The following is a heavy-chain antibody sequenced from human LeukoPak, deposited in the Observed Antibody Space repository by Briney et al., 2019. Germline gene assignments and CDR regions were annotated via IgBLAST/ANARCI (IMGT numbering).Heavy chain of an antibody. J-gene: IGHJ5*02. V-gene: IGHV1-18*01. CDR3: ARDSIVLMVYAMPNWFDP. CDR1: GYTFTSYG. Sequence: ASVKVSCKASGYTFTSYGISWVRQAPGLGLEWMGWISAYNGNTNYAQKLQGRVTMTTDTSTSTAYMELRSLRSDDTAVYYCARDSIVLMVYAMPNWFDPWGQGTLVTVSS. D-gene: IGHD2-8*01. CDR2: ISAYNGNT.